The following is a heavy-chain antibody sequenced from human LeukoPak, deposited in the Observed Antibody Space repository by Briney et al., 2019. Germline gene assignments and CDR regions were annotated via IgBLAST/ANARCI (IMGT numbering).Heavy chain of an antibody. V-gene: IGHV3-74*01. Sequence: GGSLRLSCTASGFTFDDYAMTWVRQAPGKGLVWVSRINSDGSSTSYADSVKGRFTLSRDNSKNTLYLQMNSLRAEDTAVYYCARELSPYYDILTGYSPGWFDPWGQGTLVTVSS. CDR2: INSDGSST. D-gene: IGHD3-9*01. CDR1: GFTFDDYA. CDR3: ARELSPYYDILTGYSPGWFDP. J-gene: IGHJ5*02.